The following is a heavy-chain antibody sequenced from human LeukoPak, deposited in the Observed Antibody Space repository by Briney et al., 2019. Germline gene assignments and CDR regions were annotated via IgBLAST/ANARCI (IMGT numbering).Heavy chain of an antibody. V-gene: IGHV4-39*07. J-gene: IGHJ6*03. Sequence: SETLSLTCTVTGGSISSISYYWGWIRQSPGKGLEWIGSIYHSGNTYYNQSLKSRVIISVDTSKNQFSLKLSSVTAADTAVYYCARSIRGYSDVRGYMDVWGKGTTVTVSS. CDR2: IYHSGNT. CDR3: ARSIRGYSDVRGYMDV. CDR1: GGSISSISYY. D-gene: IGHD5-18*01.